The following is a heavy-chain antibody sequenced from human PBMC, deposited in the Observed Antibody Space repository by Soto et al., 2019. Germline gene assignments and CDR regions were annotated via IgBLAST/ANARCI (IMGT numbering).Heavy chain of an antibody. Sequence: QVQLQESGPGLVKPSETLSLTCTVSGGSISSYYWSWIRQPPGKGLEWIGYIYYSGSTNYNPSLNSPVTIAVDTSKNQFSLKLSSVTAADTAVYYGARVCCNGHAFDILGQGTMVTVSS. CDR1: GGSISSYY. CDR3: ARVCCNGHAFDI. J-gene: IGHJ3*02. CDR2: IYYSGST. V-gene: IGHV4-59*01. D-gene: IGHD2-15*01.